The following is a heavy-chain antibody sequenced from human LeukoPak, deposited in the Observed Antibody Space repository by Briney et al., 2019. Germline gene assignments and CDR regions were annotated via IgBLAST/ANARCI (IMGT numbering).Heavy chain of an antibody. CDR1: GFTVSSNY. D-gene: IGHD1-26*01. CDR2: IYSGGST. Sequence: GGSLRLSCAASGFTVSSNYMSWVRQAPGKGLEWVSVIYSGGSTYYADSVKGRFTISRDNSKNTLYLQMNSLRAEDTAVYYCARGIAGDSSLVYWGQGTLVTVSS. CDR3: ARGIAGDSSLVY. J-gene: IGHJ4*02. V-gene: IGHV3-66*01.